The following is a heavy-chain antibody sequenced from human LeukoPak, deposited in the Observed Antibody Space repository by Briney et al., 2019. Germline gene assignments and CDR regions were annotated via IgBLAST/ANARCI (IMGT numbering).Heavy chain of an antibody. CDR1: GGTFSSYT. CDR2: IIPILGIA. V-gene: IGHV1-69*02. CDR3: ARGVEAAAGYDYYYGMDV. J-gene: IGHJ6*02. Sequence: SVKVSCRASGGTFSSYTISWVRQAPGQGLGWMGRIIPILGIANYAQKFQGRVTITADKSTSTAYMELSSLRSEDTAVYYCARGVEAAAGYDYYYGMDVWGQGTTVTVSS. D-gene: IGHD6-13*01.